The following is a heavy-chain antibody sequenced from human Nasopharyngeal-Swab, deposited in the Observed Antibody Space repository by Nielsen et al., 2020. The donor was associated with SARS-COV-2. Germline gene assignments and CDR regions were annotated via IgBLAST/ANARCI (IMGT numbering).Heavy chain of an antibody. CDR3: ARTEYGSGTNFDY. CDR1: GYFFNTYW. CDR2: IFPDDSDT. V-gene: IGHV5-51*01. J-gene: IGHJ4*02. D-gene: IGHD3-10*01. Sequence: KVSCKASGYFFNTYWIGWVRQMPGKGLEWMGIIFPDDSDTRCSPSFQGQVTISVDASTTTAYLQWSSLKASDTAMYYCARTEYGSGTNFDYWGQGTLVTVSS.